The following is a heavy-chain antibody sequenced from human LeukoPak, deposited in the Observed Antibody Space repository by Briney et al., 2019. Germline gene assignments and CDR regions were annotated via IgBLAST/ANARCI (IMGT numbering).Heavy chain of an antibody. CDR2: IWYDGSNK. J-gene: IGHJ3*02. D-gene: IGHD3-22*01. V-gene: IGHV3-33*01. CDR3: ARDISDTQYYYDSSGRDAFDI. Sequence: GGSLRLSCAASGFTFSSYGMHWVRQAPGKGLEWVAVIWYDGSNKYYADSVKGRFTISRDNSKNTLYLQMNSLRAEDTAVYYCARDISDTQYYYDSSGRDAFDIWGQGTMATVSS. CDR1: GFTFSSYG.